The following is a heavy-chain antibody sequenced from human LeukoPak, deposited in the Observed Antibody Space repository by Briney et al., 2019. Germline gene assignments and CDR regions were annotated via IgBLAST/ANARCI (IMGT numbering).Heavy chain of an antibody. Sequence: GGSLRLSCAASGFTFSSYSMNWVRQAPGKGLEWVSSISSSSSYIYYADSVKGRFTISRDNAKNSLYLQMNSLRAEDTAVYYCARDFPVGIEGDYYYGMDVWGQGTTVTVSS. V-gene: IGHV3-21*01. CDR2: ISSSSSYI. CDR3: ARDFPVGIEGDYYYGMDV. D-gene: IGHD7-27*01. J-gene: IGHJ6*02. CDR1: GFTFSSYS.